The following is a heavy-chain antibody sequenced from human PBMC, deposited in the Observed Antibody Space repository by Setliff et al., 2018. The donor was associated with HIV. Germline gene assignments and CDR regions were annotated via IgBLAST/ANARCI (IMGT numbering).Heavy chain of an antibody. D-gene: IGHD3-10*01. J-gene: IGHJ6*02. CDR3: ARPGSSSYYYAMDV. CDR1: GGSISTYY. CDR2: IYYSGGT. V-gene: IGHV4-59*12. Sequence: SETLSLTCTVSGGSISTYYWTWIRRPPGKGPEWIGYIYYSGGTHYNPSLKSRITISIDMSKNQFSLNLRSVTAADTAVYYCARPGSSSYYYAMDVWGQGTTVTVSS.